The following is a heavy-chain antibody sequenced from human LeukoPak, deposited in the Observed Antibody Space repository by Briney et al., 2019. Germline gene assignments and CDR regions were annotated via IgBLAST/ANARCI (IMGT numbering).Heavy chain of an antibody. Sequence: GRSLRLSCAASGFTFSSYAMHWVRQAPGKGLEWVAVISYDGSNKYYADSVKGRFTISRDNSKNTLYLQMNSLRAEDTAVYYCARSPYYAYWYFDLWGRGTLVTVSS. CDR1: GFTFSSYA. V-gene: IGHV3-30-3*01. CDR2: ISYDGSNK. D-gene: IGHD2/OR15-2a*01. J-gene: IGHJ2*01. CDR3: ARSPYYAYWYFDL.